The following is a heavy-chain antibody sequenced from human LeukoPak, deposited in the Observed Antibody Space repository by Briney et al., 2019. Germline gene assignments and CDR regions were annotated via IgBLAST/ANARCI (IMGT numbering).Heavy chain of an antibody. CDR3: AKTARDYGDYGGWSDP. J-gene: IGHJ5*02. V-gene: IGHV3-23*01. D-gene: IGHD4-17*01. Sequence: PGGSLRLSCAASGFTFSSYAMSWVRQAPGKGLEWVSAISGSGGSTYYADSAKGRFTISRDNSKNTVYLQMNSLRGEDTAVYYCAKTARDYGDYGGWSDPWGQGTLVTVSS. CDR1: GFTFSSYA. CDR2: ISGSGGST.